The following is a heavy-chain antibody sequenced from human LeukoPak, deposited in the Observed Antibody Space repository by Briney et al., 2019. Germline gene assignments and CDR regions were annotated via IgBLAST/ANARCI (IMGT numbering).Heavy chain of an antibody. J-gene: IGHJ5*02. Sequence: GGSLRLSCAASGFTFSSYAMSWVRQAPGKGLEWVAFIRFDGNDKYYAESVKGRFTISKDTSRNTLYLQMNSLRPEDTAMYYCAKDLMRDRWFGESWGQGTLVTVSS. D-gene: IGHD3-10*01. CDR1: GFTFSSYA. CDR2: IRFDGNDK. CDR3: AKDLMRDRWFGES. V-gene: IGHV3-30*02.